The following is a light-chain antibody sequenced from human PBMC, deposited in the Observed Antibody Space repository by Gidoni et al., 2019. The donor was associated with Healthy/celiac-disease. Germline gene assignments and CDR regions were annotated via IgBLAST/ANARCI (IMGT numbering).Light chain of an antibody. J-gene: IGLJ1*01. Sequence: SSELTQDPSVSVALGQTVRITCQGDSLRTFYARWYQQKPGQAPVVVIYAKNNRPSGIPDRFSGSTSGNTASLTITGAQAEDEADYYCTSRDSSGSHYVFGSGTKVTIL. CDR2: AKN. CDR3: TSRDSSGSHYV. CDR1: SLRTFY. V-gene: IGLV3-19*01.